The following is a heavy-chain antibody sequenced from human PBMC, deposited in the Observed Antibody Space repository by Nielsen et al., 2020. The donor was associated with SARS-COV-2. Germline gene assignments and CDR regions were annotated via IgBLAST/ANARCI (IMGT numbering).Heavy chain of an antibody. D-gene: IGHD6-13*01. V-gene: IGHV3-9*01. J-gene: IGHJ4*02. CDR2: ISWNSGSI. CDR1: GFTFDDYA. Sequence: GGSLRLSCAASGFTFDDYAMHWVRQAPGKGLEWVSGISWNSGSIGYADSVKGRFTISRDNAKNSLYLQMNSLRAEDTALYYCANLAAAGLDYWGQGTLVTVSS. CDR3: ANLAAAGLDY.